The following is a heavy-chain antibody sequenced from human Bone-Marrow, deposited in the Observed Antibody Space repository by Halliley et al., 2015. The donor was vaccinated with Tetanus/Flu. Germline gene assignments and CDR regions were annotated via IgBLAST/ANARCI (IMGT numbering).Heavy chain of an antibody. CDR3: AQMKLFFYDSGGISTWFDP. CDR1: GGSISTSY. Sequence: LRLSCSVSGGSISTSYWTWIRQSPGKGLEWIAYMIDSGSTNYNPSLKSRVTISLDTSKRHFSLKLTSVTAADTAVYYCAQMKLFFYDSGGISTWFDPWGQGTLVTVSS. V-gene: IGHV4-59*12. CDR2: MIDSGST. D-gene: IGHD3-22*01. J-gene: IGHJ5*02.